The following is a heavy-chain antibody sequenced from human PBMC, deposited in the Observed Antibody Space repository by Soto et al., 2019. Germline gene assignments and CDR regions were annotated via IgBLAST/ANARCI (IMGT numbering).Heavy chain of an antibody. J-gene: IGHJ4*02. CDR3: ARVYREVRGVIRVFSGEVYQYFAY. Sequence: QVQLVQSGAEVKKPGASVKVSCKASGYTFTSYDINWVRQAPGQGLEWMGWMNPNSGNTGYAQKFQGRVTMTRNTAISTAYMRLSSLRAEDKAVYYCARVYREVRGVIRVFSGEVYQYFAYWGQGTLVTVSS. D-gene: IGHD3-10*01. CDR1: GYTFTSYD. V-gene: IGHV1-8*01. CDR2: MNPNSGNT.